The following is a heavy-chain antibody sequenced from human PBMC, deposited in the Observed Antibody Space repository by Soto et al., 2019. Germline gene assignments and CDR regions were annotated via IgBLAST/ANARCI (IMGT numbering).Heavy chain of an antibody. CDR2: ISYDGSNK. CDR1: GFTFSSYA. CDR3: ARDGYYYGMDV. Sequence: GGSLRLSCAASGFTFSSYAMHWVRQAPGKGLEWVAVISYDGSNKYYADSVKGRFTISRDNSKNTLYLQMNSLRAEDTAVYYCARDGYYYGMDVWGQGTTVTVSS. V-gene: IGHV3-30-3*01. J-gene: IGHJ6*02.